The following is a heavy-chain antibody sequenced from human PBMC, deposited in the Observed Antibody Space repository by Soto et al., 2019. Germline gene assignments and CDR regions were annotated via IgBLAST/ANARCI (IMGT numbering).Heavy chain of an antibody. V-gene: IGHV4-31*03. CDR2: IYYSGST. J-gene: IGHJ6*02. CDR1: GGSISSGGYY. CDR3: ARGRGTDMDYYGMDV. Sequence: LSLTCTVSGGSISSGGYYWSWIRQHPGKGLEWIGYIYYSGSTYYNPSLKSRVTISVDTSKNQFSLKLSSVTAADTAVYYCARGRGTDMDYYGMDVWGQGTTVTVSS. D-gene: IGHD5-18*01.